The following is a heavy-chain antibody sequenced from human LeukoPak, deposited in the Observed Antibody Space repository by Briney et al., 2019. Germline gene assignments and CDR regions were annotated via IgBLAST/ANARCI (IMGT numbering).Heavy chain of an antibody. CDR3: AKDPNYDILTGYYKGYYFDY. J-gene: IGHJ4*02. V-gene: IGHV3-30-3*01. D-gene: IGHD3-9*01. CDR2: ISYDGSNK. CDR1: GFTFSSYA. Sequence: GRSLRLSCAASGFTFSSYAMHWVRQAPGKGLEWVAVISYDGSNKYYADSVKGRFTISRDNSKNTLYLQMNSLRAEDTAVYYCAKDPNYDILTGYYKGYYFDYWGQGTLVTVSS.